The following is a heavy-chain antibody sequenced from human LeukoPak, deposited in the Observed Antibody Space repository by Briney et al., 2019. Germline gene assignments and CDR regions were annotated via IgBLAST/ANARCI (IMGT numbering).Heavy chain of an antibody. V-gene: IGHV4-59*01. D-gene: IGHD6-6*01. CDR3: ARDKYSSSGAFDI. Sequence: SETLSLTCTVSGVSISSYYWSWIRQPPGKGLEWIGYIYYSGSTNYNPSLKSRVTISVDTSKNQFSLKLSSVTAADTAVYYCARDKYSSSGAFDIWGQGTMVTVSS. CDR1: GVSISSYY. CDR2: IYYSGST. J-gene: IGHJ3*02.